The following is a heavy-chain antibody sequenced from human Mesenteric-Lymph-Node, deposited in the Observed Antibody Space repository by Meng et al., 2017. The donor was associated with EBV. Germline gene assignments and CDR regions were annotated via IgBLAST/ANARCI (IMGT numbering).Heavy chain of an antibody. Sequence: QVQLQGSGQGLGKPSGTLSLTCGVSGGSISNDHWWSWVRQPPGKGLEWIGEMYHSGSTNYNPSLKSRVTISVDKSKNQFFLNLNSVTAADTAVYYCARGREYSWGYWGQGTLVTVSS. V-gene: IGHV4-4*02. CDR3: ARGREYSWGY. D-gene: IGHD4-11*01. CDR1: GGSISNDHW. CDR2: MYHSGST. J-gene: IGHJ4*02.